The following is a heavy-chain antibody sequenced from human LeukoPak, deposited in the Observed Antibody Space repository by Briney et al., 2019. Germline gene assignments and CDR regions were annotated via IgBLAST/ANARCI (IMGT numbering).Heavy chain of an antibody. D-gene: IGHD5-12*01. V-gene: IGHV1-2*02. J-gene: IGHJ5*02. CDR3: ARDTEFAYDSLDP. CDR1: GYTFTGYY. Sequence: ASVKVSCKASGYTFTGYYMHWVRQAPGQGLEWMGWINPNSGGTNYAQKFRGRVTMTRDTSISTAYMELSRLRSDDTAVYYCARDTEFAYDSLDPWGQGTLVTVSS. CDR2: INPNSGGT.